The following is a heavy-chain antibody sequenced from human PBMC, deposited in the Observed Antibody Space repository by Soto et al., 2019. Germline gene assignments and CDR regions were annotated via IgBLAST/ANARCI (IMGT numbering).Heavy chain of an antibody. J-gene: IGHJ4*02. D-gene: IGHD2-2*01. CDR1: GFTFSSYA. CDR2: IGGSGGST. CDR3: AKGRIVVVPAARYYFDY. Sequence: EVQLLESGGGLVQPGGSLRLSCAASGFTFSSYAMSWVRQAPGKGLEWVSAIGGSGGSTYYADSVKGRFTISRDNSKNTLYLQMNSLRAEDTAVYYCAKGRIVVVPAARYYFDYWGQGTLVTVSS. V-gene: IGHV3-23*01.